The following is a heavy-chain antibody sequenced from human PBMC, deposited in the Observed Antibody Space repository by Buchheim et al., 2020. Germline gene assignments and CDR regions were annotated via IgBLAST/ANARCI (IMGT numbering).Heavy chain of an antibody. Sequence: QVQLQESGPGLVKPSQTLSLTCTVSGGSISSGGYYWSWIRQHPGKGLEWIGYIYYSGSTYYNPSLKSRVTISVDTSKNQFSLKLSSVTAADTAVYYCAREKTSPTTVTTEGGDYFDYWGQGTL. J-gene: IGHJ4*02. V-gene: IGHV4-31*03. CDR3: AREKTSPTTVTTEGGDYFDY. D-gene: IGHD4-17*01. CDR2: IYYSGST. CDR1: GGSISSGGYY.